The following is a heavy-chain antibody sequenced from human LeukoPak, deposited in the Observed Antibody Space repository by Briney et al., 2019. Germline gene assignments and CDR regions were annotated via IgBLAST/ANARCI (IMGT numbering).Heavy chain of an antibody. CDR1: GYTFTGYY. J-gene: IGHJ4*02. Sequence: ASVKVSCKASGYTFTGYYMHWVRQAPGQGLEWMGWINPNSGGTNYAQKFQGRVTMTTDTSTSTAYMELRSLRPDDTAVYYCARGVGTGYGDYVGLYYFDYWGQGTLVTVSS. D-gene: IGHD4-17*01. CDR3: ARGVGTGYGDYVGLYYFDY. CDR2: INPNSGGT. V-gene: IGHV1-2*02.